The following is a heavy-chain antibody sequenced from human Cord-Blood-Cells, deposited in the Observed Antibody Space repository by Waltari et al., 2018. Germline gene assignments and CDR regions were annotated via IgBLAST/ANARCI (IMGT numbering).Heavy chain of an antibody. V-gene: IGHV1-69*01. CDR3: ARLYSSSWFHY. CDR2: IIPIFGAA. D-gene: IGHD6-13*01. J-gene: IGHJ4*02. CDR1: GGTFSSYA. Sequence: QVQLVQSGAEVKKPGSSEKVSCKASGGTFSSYAISWVRPAPGQGIEWMGWIIPIFGAANYALKFPGRVTMTPDASTSTADMELSSLRSEDTAVYYCARLYSSSWFHYWGQGTLVTVSS.